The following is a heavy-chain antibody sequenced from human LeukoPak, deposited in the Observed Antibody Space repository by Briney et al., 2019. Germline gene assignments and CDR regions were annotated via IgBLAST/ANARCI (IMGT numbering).Heavy chain of an antibody. CDR1: GYSFTSYW. V-gene: IGHV5-51*01. CDR2: ILPGDSHT. Sequence: GGSPKTPFQGSGYSFTSYWIAWVRPLPGKGPEWMGIILPGDSHTIYRPSFQAQLPISADKSISTASLQWHSLKASDTSLYHCARRHRRGAYTYGVDYWGQGSPVTVSS. CDR3: ARRHRRGAYTYGVDY. J-gene: IGHJ4*02. D-gene: IGHD5-18*01.